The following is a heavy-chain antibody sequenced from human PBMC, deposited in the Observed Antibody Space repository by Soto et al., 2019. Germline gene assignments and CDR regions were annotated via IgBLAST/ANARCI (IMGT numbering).Heavy chain of an antibody. D-gene: IGHD4-17*01. CDR3: ARDKDLNIQDDYGDYGEFDY. CDR1: GGSISSGGYY. J-gene: IGHJ4*02. CDR2: IYYSGST. V-gene: IGHV4-31*03. Sequence: PSETLSLTCTVSGGSISSGGYYWSWIRQHPGKGLEWIGYIYYSGSTYYNPSLKSRVTISVDTSKNQFSLKLSSVTAADTAVYYCARDKDLNIQDDYGDYGEFDYWGQGTLVTVSS.